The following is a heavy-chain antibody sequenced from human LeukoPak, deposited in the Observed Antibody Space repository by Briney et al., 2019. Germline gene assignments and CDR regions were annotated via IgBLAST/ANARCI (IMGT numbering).Heavy chain of an antibody. V-gene: IGHV3-23*01. CDR3: AILDYYGSGSHGNY. J-gene: IGHJ4*02. CDR1: GFTFSSYA. Sequence: GGSLRLSCAASGFTFSSYAMSWVRQAPGKGLEWVSAISGSGGSTYYADSVKGRFTISRDNSKNTLYLQMNSLRAEDTAVYYCAILDYYGSGSHGNYWGQGTLVTVSS. CDR2: ISGSGGST. D-gene: IGHD3-10*01.